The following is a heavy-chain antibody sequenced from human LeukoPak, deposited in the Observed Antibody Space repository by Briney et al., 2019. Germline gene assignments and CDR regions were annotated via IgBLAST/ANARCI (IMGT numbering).Heavy chain of an antibody. CDR3: ARVQYCSSTSCYIYYYGMDV. D-gene: IGHD2-2*02. CDR2: ISSSSSTI. CDR1: GFTFSSYS. V-gene: IGHV3-48*01. Sequence: GGSLRLSCAASGFTFSSYSMNWVRQAPGKGLEWVSYISSSSSTIYYADSVKGRFTISRDNAKNSLYLQMNSLRAEDTAVYYCARVQYCSSTSCYIYYYGMDVWAKGPRSPSP. J-gene: IGHJ6*02.